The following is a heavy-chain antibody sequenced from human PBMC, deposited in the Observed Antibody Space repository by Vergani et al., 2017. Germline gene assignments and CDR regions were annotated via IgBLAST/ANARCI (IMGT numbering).Heavy chain of an antibody. CDR1: GGSISSSSYY. Sequence: QLQLQESGPGLVKPSETLSLTCTVSGGSISSSSYYWGWIRQPPGKGLEWIGSIYYSGSTYYNPSLKIRITIAVDTSKNQFSLKLSSVTAADTAVYYCARQPPAPIAARPRWFDPWGQGTLVTVSS. J-gene: IGHJ5*02. V-gene: IGHV4-39*01. CDR3: ARQPPAPIAARPRWFDP. CDR2: IYYSGST. D-gene: IGHD6-6*01.